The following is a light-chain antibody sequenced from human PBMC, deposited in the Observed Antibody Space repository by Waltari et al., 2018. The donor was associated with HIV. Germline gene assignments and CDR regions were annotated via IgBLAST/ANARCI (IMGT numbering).Light chain of an antibody. CDR3: EQYNSFPFT. CDR2: GAY. V-gene: IGKV1-8*01. J-gene: IGKJ5*01. CDR1: AKIGAR. Sequence: AIRMTQSPPSLSASTGDSVTISCRASAKIGARLPWYHQKPGKAPALLIFGAYSLQSGVPSRFSGSASGTEFALTISCVQAEDFGTFFCEQYNSFPFTFGQGTRLE.